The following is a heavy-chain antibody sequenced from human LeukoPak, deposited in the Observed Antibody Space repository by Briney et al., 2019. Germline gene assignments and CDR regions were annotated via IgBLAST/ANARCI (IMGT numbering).Heavy chain of an antibody. D-gene: IGHD4-17*01. CDR1: GFTFSSYS. J-gene: IGHJ4*02. CDR3: AREFFYGDYRWDY. Sequence: PGGSLRLSCAASGFTFSSYSMNWVRQAPGKGLEWVSSISSSSSYIYYADSVKGRFTISRDNAKNSLYLQMNSLRAEDTAVYYCAREFFYGDYRWDYWGQGTLVTVSS. CDR2: ISSSSSYI. V-gene: IGHV3-21*01.